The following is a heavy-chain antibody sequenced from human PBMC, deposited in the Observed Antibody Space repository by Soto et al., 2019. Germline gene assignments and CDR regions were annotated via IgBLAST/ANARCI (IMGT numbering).Heavy chain of an antibody. Sequence: QVQLVQSGAEEKKPGASGKVSCKASGYTFTGYAMHWVRPAPGQRLEWMGWINAGNGNTKYSQKFQGRVTITRDTSASAADMELSSLRSEDTAVYYCARAVAVPADFDYWGQGTLVTVSS. V-gene: IGHV1-3*05. D-gene: IGHD5-12*01. J-gene: IGHJ4*02. CDR2: INAGNGNT. CDR1: GYTFTGYA. CDR3: ARAVAVPADFDY.